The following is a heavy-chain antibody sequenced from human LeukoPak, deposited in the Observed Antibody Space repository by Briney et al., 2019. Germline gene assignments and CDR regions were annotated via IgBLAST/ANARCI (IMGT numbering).Heavy chain of an antibody. Sequence: SVKVSCKASGYTFTSYDINWVRQATGQGLEWMGGIIPIFGTANYAQKFQGRVTITTDESTSTAYMELSSLRSEDTAVYYCARAQYSGSYFDYWGQGTLVTVSS. D-gene: IGHD1-26*01. CDR3: ARAQYSGSYFDY. V-gene: IGHV1-69*05. CDR1: GYTFTSYD. J-gene: IGHJ4*02. CDR2: IIPIFGTA.